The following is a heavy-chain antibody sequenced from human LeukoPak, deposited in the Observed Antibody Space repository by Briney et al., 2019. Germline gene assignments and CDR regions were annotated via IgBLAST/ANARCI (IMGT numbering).Heavy chain of an antibody. CDR1: GYTFTSYG. J-gene: IGHJ4*02. CDR2: ISAYNGNT. Sequence: GASVKVSCKASGYTFTSYGISWVGQAPGQGLEWMGWISAYNGNTYYAQKFQGRVTMTTDTSTSTAYMEVRSLRSDDTAVYYCQRITIFGVIIDFDYWGQGSLVTVSS. CDR3: QRITIFGVIIDFDY. D-gene: IGHD3-3*01. V-gene: IGHV1-18*01.